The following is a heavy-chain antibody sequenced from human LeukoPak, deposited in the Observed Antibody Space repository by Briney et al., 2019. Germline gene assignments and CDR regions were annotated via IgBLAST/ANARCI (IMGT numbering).Heavy chain of an antibody. Sequence: ASVKVSCKASGNTLTGYYMHWVRQAPGQGLEWMGWINPNSGGTNYAQKFQGRVTMTRDTSISTAYMELSRLRSDDTAVYYCARDYYGSGSYPLGFDYWGQGTLVTVSS. V-gene: IGHV1-2*02. J-gene: IGHJ4*02. CDR2: INPNSGGT. CDR3: ARDYYGSGSYPLGFDY. CDR1: GNTLTGYY. D-gene: IGHD3-10*01.